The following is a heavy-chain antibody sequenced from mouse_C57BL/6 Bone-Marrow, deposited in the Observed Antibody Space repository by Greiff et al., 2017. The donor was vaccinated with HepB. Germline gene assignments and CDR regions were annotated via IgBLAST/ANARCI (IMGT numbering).Heavy chain of an antibody. CDR2: ISGGGGNT. J-gene: IGHJ3*01. Sequence: EVMLVESGGGLVKPGGSLKLSCAASGFTFSSYTMSWVRQTPEKRLEWVATISGGGGNTYYPDSVKGRFTISRDNAKNTLYLQMSSLRSEDTALYYCARNYYGSSWAYWGQGTLVTVSA. V-gene: IGHV5-9*01. CDR1: GFTFSSYT. D-gene: IGHD1-1*01. CDR3: ARNYYGSSWAY.